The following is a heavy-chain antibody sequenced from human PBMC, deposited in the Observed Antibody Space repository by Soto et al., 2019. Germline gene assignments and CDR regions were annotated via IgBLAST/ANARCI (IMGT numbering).Heavy chain of an antibody. Sequence: SGPTLVNPAQTLTLTCTFSGFSLSTSGMCVSWIRQPPGKALEWLALIDWDDDKYYSTSLKTRLTISKDTSKNQVVLTMTNMDPVDTATYYCARTNLGMAVAGTPVFWIDYWGQGTLVTVSS. J-gene: IGHJ4*02. D-gene: IGHD6-19*01. CDR1: GFSLSTSGMC. CDR2: IDWDDDK. V-gene: IGHV2-70*01. CDR3: ARTNLGMAVAGTPVFWIDY.